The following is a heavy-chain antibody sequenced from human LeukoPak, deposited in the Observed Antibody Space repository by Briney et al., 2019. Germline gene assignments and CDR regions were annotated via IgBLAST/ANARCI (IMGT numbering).Heavy chain of an antibody. CDR2: ICYDGSNK. Sequence: GWSLTLSCSASGFRFSSYAMHWVRQAPGKGLEWVEVICYDGSNKYYADSVKGRFTISRDNSKNTLYLQRNSLRPGSTAGFYWGSFWGYRGGYSYRDSWGQGTLVTVSS. J-gene: IGHJ5*01. CDR1: GFRFSSYA. CDR3: GSFWGYRGGYSYRDS. D-gene: IGHD6-13*01. V-gene: IGHV3-33*08.